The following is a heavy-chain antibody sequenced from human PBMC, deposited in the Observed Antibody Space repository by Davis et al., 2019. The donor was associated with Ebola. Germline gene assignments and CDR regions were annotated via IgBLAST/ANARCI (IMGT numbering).Heavy chain of an antibody. J-gene: IGHJ6*02. V-gene: IGHV3-30-3*01. CDR3: ARVFERAASYYYYGMDV. CDR1: GFTFSSYA. Sequence: GESLKISCAASGFTFSSYAMHWVRQAPGKGLEWVAVISYDGSNKYYADSVKGRFTISRDNSKNTLYLQMNSLRAEDTAVYYCARVFERAASYYYYGMDVWGQGTTVTVSS. D-gene: IGHD5-18*01. CDR2: ISYDGSNK.